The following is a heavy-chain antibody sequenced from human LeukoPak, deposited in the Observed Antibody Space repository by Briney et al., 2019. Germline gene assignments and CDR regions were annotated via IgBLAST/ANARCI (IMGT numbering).Heavy chain of an antibody. V-gene: IGHV1-18*04. D-gene: IGHD5-12*01. J-gene: IGHJ4*02. Sequence: ASVKVSCKASGYTFTSYYMHWVRQAPGQGLEWMGWISAYNGNTNYAQKLQGRVTMTTDTSTSTAYMELRSLRSDDTAVYYCARGGYSGYVFDYWGQGTLVTVSS. CDR1: GYTFTSYY. CDR3: ARGGYSGYVFDY. CDR2: ISAYNGNT.